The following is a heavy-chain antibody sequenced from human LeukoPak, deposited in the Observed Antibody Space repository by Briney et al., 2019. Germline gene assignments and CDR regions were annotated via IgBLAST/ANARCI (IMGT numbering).Heavy chain of an antibody. CDR2: INPNSGGT. CDR3: ARIGGSSIFGVVIIPV. V-gene: IGHV1-2*06. J-gene: IGHJ4*02. D-gene: IGHD3-3*01. CDR1: GYTFTGYY. Sequence: GASVKVSCKASGYTFTGYYMHWVRQAPGQGLEWMGRINPNSGGTNYAQKFQGRVTMTRDTSISTAYMELSRLRSDDTAVYYCARIGGSSIFGVVIIPVWGQGTLVTVSS.